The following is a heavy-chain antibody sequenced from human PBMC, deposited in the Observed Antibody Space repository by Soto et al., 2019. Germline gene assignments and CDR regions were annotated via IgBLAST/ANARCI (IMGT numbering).Heavy chain of an antibody. D-gene: IGHD3-16*01. CDR1: GGSISSSSYY. CDR2: IYYSGST. J-gene: IGHJ5*02. V-gene: IGHV4-39*01. CDR3: ARQRSPMGWFDP. Sequence: SETLSLTCTVSGGSISSSSYYWGWIRQPPGKGLEWIGSIYYSGSTYYNPSLKSRVTISVDTSKNQFSLKLSSVTAADTAVYYCARQRSPMGWFDPWGQGTLVTVSS.